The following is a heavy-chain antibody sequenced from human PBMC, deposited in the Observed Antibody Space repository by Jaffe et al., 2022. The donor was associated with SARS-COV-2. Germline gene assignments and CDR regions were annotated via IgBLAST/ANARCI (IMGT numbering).Heavy chain of an antibody. D-gene: IGHD3-22*01. J-gene: IGHJ4*02. CDR3: ARDPDPKIVVVGERIDY. CDR1: GYTFTSYG. V-gene: IGHV1-18*01. CDR2: ISAYNGNT. Sequence: QVQLVQSGAEVKKPGASVKVSCKASGYTFTSYGISWVRQAPGQGLEWMGWISAYNGNTNYAQKLQGRVTMTTDTSTSTAYMELRSLRSDDTAVYYCARDPDPKIVVVGERIDYWGQGTLVTVSS.